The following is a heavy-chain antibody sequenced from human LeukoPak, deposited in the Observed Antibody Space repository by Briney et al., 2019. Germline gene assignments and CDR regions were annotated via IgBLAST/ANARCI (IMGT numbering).Heavy chain of an antibody. J-gene: IGHJ4*02. CDR1: GFTFSSYA. D-gene: IGHD3-10*01. CDR3: ARPMVRGVNSDY. CDR2: ISGSGGST. V-gene: IGHV3-23*01. Sequence: GGSLRLSCAASGFTFSSYAMSWVRQAPGKGLEWVSAISGSGGSTYYADSVKGRFTISRDNSKNTLYLQMNSLRAEDTAVYYCARPMVRGVNSDYWGQGTLVTVSS.